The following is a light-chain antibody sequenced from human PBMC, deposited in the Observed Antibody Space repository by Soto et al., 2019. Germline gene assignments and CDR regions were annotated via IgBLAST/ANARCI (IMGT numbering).Light chain of an antibody. Sequence: VLTQPPSASGTPGQRVTISCSGSSSNVGGNPVNWYQHVPTTAPKLLIYANTQRPSGVPDRFSGSKSGTSASLAISGLQSEDEADYYCASWDDSLNGPVFGTGTKVTVL. J-gene: IGLJ1*01. V-gene: IGLV1-44*01. CDR1: SSNVGGNP. CDR3: ASWDDSLNGPV. CDR2: ANT.